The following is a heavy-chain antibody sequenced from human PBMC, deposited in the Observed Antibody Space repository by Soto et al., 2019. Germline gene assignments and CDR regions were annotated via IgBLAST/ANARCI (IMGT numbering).Heavy chain of an antibody. CDR1: GGSISGHY. V-gene: IGHV4-59*11. CDR2: IFYSRST. CDR3: ARVGSSGWSPDY. J-gene: IGHJ4*02. Sequence: SETLSLTCTVSGGSISGHYWTWIRQPPGKGLEWIGYIFYSRSTNYNPSLKSRVTISVDTSKNQFSLKLSSVTAADTAVYYCARVGSSGWSPDYWGPGTLVTVYS. D-gene: IGHD6-19*01.